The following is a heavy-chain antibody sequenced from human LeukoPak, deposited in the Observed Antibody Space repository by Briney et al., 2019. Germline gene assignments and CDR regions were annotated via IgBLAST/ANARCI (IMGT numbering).Heavy chain of an antibody. CDR3: ARQYCGGDCYCDY. J-gene: IGHJ4*02. D-gene: IGHD2-21*02. Sequence: SETLSLTCTVSGGSISSYYWGWIRQPPGKGLEWIGSIYYSGSTYYNPSLKSRVTISVDTSKNQFSLKLSSVTAADTAVYYCARQYCGGDCYCDYWGQGTLVTVSS. V-gene: IGHV4-39*01. CDR2: IYYSGST. CDR1: GGSISSYY.